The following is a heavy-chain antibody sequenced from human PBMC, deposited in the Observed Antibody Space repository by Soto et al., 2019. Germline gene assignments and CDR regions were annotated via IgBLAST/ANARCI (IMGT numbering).Heavy chain of an antibody. J-gene: IGHJ4*02. CDR2: IYHSGST. Sequence: QLQLQESGSGLVKPSQTLSLTCAVSGGSISSGGYSWSWIRQPPGKGLEWIGYIYHSGSTYYNPSLKSRVTISVDSSKNQFSLKLSSVTAADTAVYYCAREPYCISTSCYTGPPDYWGQGTLVTVSS. CDR3: AREPYCISTSCYTGPPDY. CDR1: GGSISSGGYS. D-gene: IGHD2-2*02. V-gene: IGHV4-30-2*01.